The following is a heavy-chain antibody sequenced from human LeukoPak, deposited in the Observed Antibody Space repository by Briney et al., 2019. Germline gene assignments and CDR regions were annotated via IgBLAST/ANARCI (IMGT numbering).Heavy chain of an antibody. J-gene: IGHJ3*02. V-gene: IGHV3-74*03. CDR3: ARIRESLGLGAFDI. D-gene: IGHD7-27*01. CDR1: GFSFSNYW. Sequence: GGSLRLSCAASGFSFSNYWMCWVRQAPGKGLVCVSRINSDGSTTTYADSVKGRFSISRDNAKNTLYLQMNSLRAEDSALYYCARIRESLGLGAFDIWGQGTMVTVSS. CDR2: INSDGSTT.